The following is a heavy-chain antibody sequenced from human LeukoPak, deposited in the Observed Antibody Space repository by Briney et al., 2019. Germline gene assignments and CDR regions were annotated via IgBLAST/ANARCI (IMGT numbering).Heavy chain of an antibody. J-gene: IGHJ4*02. CDR3: ARDYYGSGSLDY. V-gene: IGHV4-39*07. D-gene: IGHD3-10*01. CDR1: SASISSGSYY. CDR2: ISDSGST. Sequence: SETLSLTCTVSSASISSGSYYWGWIRQSPGKGLEWIGSISDSGSTYYNPSLKSRVTMSVDTSKNQFSLKLSSVTAADTAVYYCARDYYGSGSLDYWGQGTLVTVSS.